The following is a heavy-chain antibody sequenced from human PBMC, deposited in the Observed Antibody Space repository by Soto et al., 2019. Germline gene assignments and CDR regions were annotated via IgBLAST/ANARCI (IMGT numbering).Heavy chain of an antibody. CDR1: GFTLSSYI. V-gene: IGHV3-21*04. CDR2: ISSSSSYI. D-gene: IGHD3-3*01. J-gene: IGHJ5*02. Sequence: GGSPKLSRTTSGFTLSSYIMNWLRQATKKGLEWVSSISSSSSYIYYADSVKGRFTISRDNAKNSLYLQMNSLRAEDTAVYYCAKLRFLEWLPGWFDPWGQGTLVTVSS. CDR3: AKLRFLEWLPGWFDP.